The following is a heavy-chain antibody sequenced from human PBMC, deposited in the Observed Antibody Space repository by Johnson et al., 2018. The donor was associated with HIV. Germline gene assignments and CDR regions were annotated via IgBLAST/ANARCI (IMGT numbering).Heavy chain of an antibody. D-gene: IGHD3-10*01. CDR2: VSYDASNK. CDR1: GFTFSDAW. CDR3: AKNSAAFDI. Sequence: QVQLVESGGRLVKPGGSLRLSCAASGFTFSDAWLSWVRQAPGKGLERVAVVSYDASNKHYADSVKGRFTISRDNPKNTLYLQMNSLRAEDTAVYYCAKNSAAFDIWGQGTMVTVSS. J-gene: IGHJ3*02. V-gene: IGHV3-30*18.